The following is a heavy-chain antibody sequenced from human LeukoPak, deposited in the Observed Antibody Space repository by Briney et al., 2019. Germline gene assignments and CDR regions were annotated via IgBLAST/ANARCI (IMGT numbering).Heavy chain of an antibody. CDR3: ARDRYYDSSGYWPL. J-gene: IGHJ4*02. CDR2: IIPIFGTA. CDR1: GGTFSSYA. Sequence: SVKVSCKASGGTFSSYAISWLRQPPGQGLEWMGGIIPIFGTANYAQKFQGRVTITADESTSTAYMELSSLRSEDTAVYYCARDRYYDSSGYWPLWGQGTLVTVSS. V-gene: IGHV1-69*13. D-gene: IGHD3-22*01.